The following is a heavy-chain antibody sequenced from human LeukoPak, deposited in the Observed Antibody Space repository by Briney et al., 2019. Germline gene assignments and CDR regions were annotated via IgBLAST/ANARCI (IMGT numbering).Heavy chain of an antibody. D-gene: IGHD6-19*01. CDR1: GYSISSGYY. V-gene: IGHV4-38-2*02. CDR2: IYYSGST. Sequence: PSETLSLTCTVSGYSISSGYYWGWIRQPPGKGLEWIGSIYYSGSTYYNPSLKSRVTISVDTSKNQFSLKLSSVTAADTAVYYCTREGGSGWGFDYWGQGTLVTVSS. J-gene: IGHJ4*02. CDR3: TREGGSGWGFDY.